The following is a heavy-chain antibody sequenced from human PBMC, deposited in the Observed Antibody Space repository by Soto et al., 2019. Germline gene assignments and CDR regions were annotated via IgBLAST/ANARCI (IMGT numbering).Heavy chain of an antibody. V-gene: IGHV4-59*01. D-gene: IGHD6-19*01. J-gene: IGHJ3*02. Sequence: QVQLQESGPGLVKPSETLSLTCTVSGGSISSYYWSWIRQPPGKGLEWIGYIYYSGSTNYNPSLKSRVTISVDTSKNQVSLKLSSVTAADTAVYYCARGSKDSSGWYLSHAFDIWGQGTMVTVSS. CDR2: IYYSGST. CDR1: GGSISSYY. CDR3: ARGSKDSSGWYLSHAFDI.